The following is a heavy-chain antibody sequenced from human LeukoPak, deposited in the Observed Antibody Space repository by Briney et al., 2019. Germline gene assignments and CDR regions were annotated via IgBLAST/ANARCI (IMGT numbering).Heavy chain of an antibody. CDR2: IYPRDGST. CDR3: VRDQEGFDY. V-gene: IGHV1-46*01. CDR1: GYTFTSNY. J-gene: IGHJ4*02. Sequence: ASVKVSCKASGYTFTSNYIHWVRQAPGQGLEWMGMIYPRDGSTSYAQKFQGRVTVTRDTSTSTVHMELSGLRSEDTAVYYCVRDQEGFDYWGQGTLVTVSS.